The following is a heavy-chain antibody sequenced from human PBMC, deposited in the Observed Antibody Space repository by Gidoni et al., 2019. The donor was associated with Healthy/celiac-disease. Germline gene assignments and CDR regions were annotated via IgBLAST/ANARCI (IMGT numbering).Heavy chain of an antibody. CDR3: ARGRRGYRDYYYYGMDV. CDR2: INHSRST. V-gene: IGHV4-34*01. D-gene: IGHD5-18*01. CDR1: FSGYY. Sequence: FSGYYWSLIRQPPGQGLEWIGEINHSRSTNYNPSLKSLVTISVDTSKNQFSLKLSSVTAADTAVYYCARGRRGYRDYYYYGMDVWGQGTTVTVSS. J-gene: IGHJ6*02.